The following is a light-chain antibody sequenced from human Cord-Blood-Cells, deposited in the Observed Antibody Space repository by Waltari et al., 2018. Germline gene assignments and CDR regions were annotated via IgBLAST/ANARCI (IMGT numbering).Light chain of an antibody. CDR2: AAS. Sequence: DIQMTQSPSSLSASVGDRVTITCRASQGISNYLPWYQQKPRKVPKFLIYAASSLQSGVPSRCSGSRSGTDFTLPIISLQPEDVATYYCQQYNSAPPFTFGHGTKVDIK. V-gene: IGKV1-27*01. CDR3: QQYNSAPPFT. J-gene: IGKJ3*01. CDR1: QGISNY.